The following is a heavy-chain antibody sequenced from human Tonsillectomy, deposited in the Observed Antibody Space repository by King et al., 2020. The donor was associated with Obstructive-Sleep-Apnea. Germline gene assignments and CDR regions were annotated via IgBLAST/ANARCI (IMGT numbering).Heavy chain of an antibody. CDR1: GFTFSGYA. CDR2: ISYDGINK. V-gene: IGHV3-30-3*01. Sequence: VQLVESGGGVVQPGRSLRLSCAASGFTFSGYAMHWVRQAPGKGLEWVAIISYDGINKYYADSVKGRFTISRDNSKNTLYLQMNSLRAEDTAVYYCARECGGDCFEDAFDIWGQGTMVTVSS. CDR3: ARECGGDCFEDAFDI. J-gene: IGHJ3*02. D-gene: IGHD2-21*02.